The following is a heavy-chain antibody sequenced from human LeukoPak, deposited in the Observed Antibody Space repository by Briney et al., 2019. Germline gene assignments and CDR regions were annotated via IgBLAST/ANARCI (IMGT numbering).Heavy chain of an antibody. D-gene: IGHD3-22*01. J-gene: IGHJ4*02. V-gene: IGHV1-2*02. CDR2: IDPDSGDT. Sequence: ASVKVSCKASGYTFTGYYLHWVRQAPGQGLEWMGWIDPDSGDTNYLQKFQGRVTMTRDTSISTAYMELSRLRSDDTAVYYCARDRKRYYYDSSGYYPNWGQGTLVTVSS. CDR1: GYTFTGYY. CDR3: ARDRKRYYYDSSGYYPN.